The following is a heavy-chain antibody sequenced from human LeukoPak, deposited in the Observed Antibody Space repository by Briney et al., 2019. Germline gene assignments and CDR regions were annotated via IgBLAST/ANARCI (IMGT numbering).Heavy chain of an antibody. CDR3: AKLLGEAGGP. CDR1: GFTFASHA. J-gene: IGHJ5*02. D-gene: IGHD3-10*01. V-gene: IGHV3-23*01. Sequence: PGGSLRLSCVASGFTFASHAVSWVRQVPGKGLEWVSSISESGDNTYYADSVKGRFTISRDTSKNTLYLQMNSLRAEDTAVYYCAKLLGEAGGPWGQGTLVTVSS. CDR2: ISESGDNT.